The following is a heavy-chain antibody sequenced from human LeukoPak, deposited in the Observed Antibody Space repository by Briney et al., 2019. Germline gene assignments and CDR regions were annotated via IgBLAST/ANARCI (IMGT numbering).Heavy chain of an antibody. D-gene: IGHD3-3*02. J-gene: IGHJ4*02. CDR3: ARDLSLNDY. Sequence: PGGSLRLSCAASGFTFSSYSMNWDRQAPGKGLEWVSSISSSSTYIYYADSVKGRFTISRDNAKNSLYLQMNSLRAEDTAVYYCARDLSLNDYWGQGTLVTVSS. CDR1: GFTFSSYS. V-gene: IGHV3-21*01. CDR2: ISSSSTYI.